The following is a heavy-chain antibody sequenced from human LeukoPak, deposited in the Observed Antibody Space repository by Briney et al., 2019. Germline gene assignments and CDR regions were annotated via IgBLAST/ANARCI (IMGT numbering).Heavy chain of an antibody. Sequence: GGSLRLSCAASGFTFSDYFMSWIRQAPGKGLEWVSYMSSSGATIKYADSMKGRFTISRDNAKNSLYLQMNSLGADDTAVYYCARAVGWLHHIDYWGQGTLVTVSS. CDR3: ARAVGWLHHIDY. V-gene: IGHV3-11*01. CDR1: GFTFSDYF. CDR2: MSSSGATI. D-gene: IGHD5-12*01. J-gene: IGHJ4*02.